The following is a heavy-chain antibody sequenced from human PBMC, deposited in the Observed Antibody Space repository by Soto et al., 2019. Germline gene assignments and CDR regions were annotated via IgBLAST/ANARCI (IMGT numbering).Heavy chain of an antibody. CDR2: IRSKANSYAT. CDR3: TRLCSSTLVP. V-gene: IGHV3-73*01. D-gene: IGHD6-13*01. Sequence: EVQLVESGGGLVQPGGSLKLSCAASGFTFSGSAMHWVRQASGKGLEWVGRIRSKANSYATAYAASVKGRFAISRDDSRNSAYRQMNGRKTEDAAVYYCTRLCSSTLVPWGQGTLGTVSS. CDR1: GFTFSGSA. J-gene: IGHJ5*02.